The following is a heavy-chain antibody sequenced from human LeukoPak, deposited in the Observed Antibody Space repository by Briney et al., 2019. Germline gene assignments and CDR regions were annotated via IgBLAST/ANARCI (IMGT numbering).Heavy chain of an antibody. CDR1: GFTFSSYA. CDR3: AKDHRSMVRATNEHDY. D-gene: IGHD3-10*01. J-gene: IGHJ4*02. Sequence: GGSLRLSCAASGFTFSSYAMSWVRQAPGKGLEWVSAISGSGGSTYYADSVKGRFTISRDNSKNKLYLQMNSLRAEDTAVYYCAKDHRSMVRATNEHDYWGQGTLVTVSS. V-gene: IGHV3-23*01. CDR2: ISGSGGST.